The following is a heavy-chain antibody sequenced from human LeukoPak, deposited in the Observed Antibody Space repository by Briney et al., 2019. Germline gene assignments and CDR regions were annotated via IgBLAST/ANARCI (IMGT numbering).Heavy chain of an antibody. J-gene: IGHJ4*02. CDR3: ARVGFDY. V-gene: IGHV3-48*04. CDR1: GFTVSNNY. Sequence: GGSLRLSCAASGFTVSNNYMNWVRQAPGKGLEWVSYISSSSSTIYYADSVKGRFTISRDNAKNSLYLQMNSLRAEDTAVYYCARVGFDYWGQGTLVTVSS. D-gene: IGHD3-16*01. CDR2: ISSSSSTI.